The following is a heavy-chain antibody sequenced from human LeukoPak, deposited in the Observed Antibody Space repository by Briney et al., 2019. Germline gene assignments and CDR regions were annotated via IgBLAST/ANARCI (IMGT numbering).Heavy chain of an antibody. CDR1: GFTFSSYA. V-gene: IGHV3-23*01. D-gene: IGHD3-22*01. CDR3: AKDMTRYYYDSSGPGCSDY. J-gene: IGHJ4*02. Sequence: PGRSLRLSCAASGFTFSSYAMHWVRQAPGKGLEWVSAISGSGGSTYYADSVKGRFTISRDNSKNTLYLQMNSLRAEDTALYYCAKDMTRYYYDSSGPGCSDYWGQGTLVTVSS. CDR2: ISGSGGST.